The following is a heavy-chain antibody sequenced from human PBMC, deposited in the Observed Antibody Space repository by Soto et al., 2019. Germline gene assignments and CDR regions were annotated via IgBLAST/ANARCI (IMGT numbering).Heavy chain of an antibody. D-gene: IGHD3-3*01. Sequence: GGSLRLSCAASGFTSSSYAMSWVRQAPGKGLEWVSAISGSGGSTYYADSVKGRFTISRDNAKNTLLLQMNSLRVEDTAVYYCARGSKYYDFWSGYYNAPGAFDIWGQGTMVTVS. V-gene: IGHV3-23*01. CDR2: ISGSGGST. CDR3: ARGSKYYDFWSGYYNAPGAFDI. CDR1: GFTSSSYA. J-gene: IGHJ3*02.